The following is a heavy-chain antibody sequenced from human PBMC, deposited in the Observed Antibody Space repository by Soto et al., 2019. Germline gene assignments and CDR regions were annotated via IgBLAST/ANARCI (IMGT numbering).Heavy chain of an antibody. V-gene: IGHV3-7*01. J-gene: IGHJ4*02. CDR1: AFIFSSYW. Sequence: EVQLVESGGGLVQPGGSLRLSCAASAFIFSSYWMNWVRQAPEKGVEWVANIKQDGSEKYYVDSVKGRFTISRDNAKNSLYLQMNSLRAEDTAVYYCARVSRFVRCANGVCWTNFFDYWCQGTLVTVSS. CDR2: IKQDGSEK. CDR3: ARVSRFVRCANGVCWTNFFDY. D-gene: IGHD2-8*01.